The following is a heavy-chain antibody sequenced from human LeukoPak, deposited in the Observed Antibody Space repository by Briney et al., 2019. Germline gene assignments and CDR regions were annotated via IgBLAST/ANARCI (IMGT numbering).Heavy chain of an antibody. CDR2: IRYDGSNK. CDR3: AKTPIIGQGWLRGSFDY. CDR1: GFTFSSYA. V-gene: IGHV3-30*02. Sequence: PGGSLRLSCAASGFTFSSYAMSWVRQAPGKGLEWVAFIRYDGSNKYYADSVKGRFTISRDNSKNTLYLQMNSLRAEDTAVYHCAKTPIIGQGWLRGSFDYWGQGTLVTVSS. J-gene: IGHJ4*02. D-gene: IGHD5-12*01.